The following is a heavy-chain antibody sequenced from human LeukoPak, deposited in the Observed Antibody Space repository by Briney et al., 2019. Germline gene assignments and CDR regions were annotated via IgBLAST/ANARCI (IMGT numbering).Heavy chain of an antibody. V-gene: IGHV4-59*11. J-gene: IGHJ6*03. D-gene: IGHD6-13*01. Sequence: PSETLSLTCTVSGDSISSHYWSWIRQPPGKGLEWIGYIYYSGSTNYNPSLKSRVTISVDTSKNQFSLKLSSVTAADTAVYYCARGYSSSWPYYYYYYMDVWGKGTTVTVSS. CDR3: ARGYSSSWPYYYYYYMDV. CDR1: GDSISSHY. CDR2: IYYSGST.